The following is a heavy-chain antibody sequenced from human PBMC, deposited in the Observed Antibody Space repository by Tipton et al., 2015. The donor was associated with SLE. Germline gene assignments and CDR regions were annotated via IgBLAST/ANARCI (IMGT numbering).Heavy chain of an antibody. CDR3: ARFHVKSYYEFDC. J-gene: IGHJ4*02. CDR1: GGSISFDY. CDR2: MYNNERT. Sequence: TLSLTCTVSGGSISFDYWSWIRQSPGKGLEWIGYMYNNERTKYNLSLESRVTMSVETSKNQFTLRLTSVTAADTAVYYCARFHVKSYYEFDCWGQGTLVTVSS. V-gene: IGHV4-59*01. D-gene: IGHD3-10*01.